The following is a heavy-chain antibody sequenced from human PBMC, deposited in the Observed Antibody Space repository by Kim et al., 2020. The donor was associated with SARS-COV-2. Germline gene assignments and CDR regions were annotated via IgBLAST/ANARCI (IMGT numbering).Heavy chain of an antibody. CDR1: GYSFTSYW. CDR3: ARLGLEPEEVYYYYYFHMDV. CDR2: IYPGDSDT. V-gene: IGHV5-51*01. Sequence: GESLKISCKGSGYSFTSYWIAWVRQMPGKGLEWMGIIYPGDSDTRYSPSFQGQVSISADNSISTAYLQWSSLKASDTAMYYCARLGLEPEEVYYYYYFHMDVWGQGTTVTVSS. J-gene: IGHJ6*02. D-gene: IGHD1-1*01.